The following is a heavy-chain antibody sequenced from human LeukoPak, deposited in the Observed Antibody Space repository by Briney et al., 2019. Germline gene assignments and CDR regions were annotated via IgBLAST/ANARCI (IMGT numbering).Heavy chain of an antibody. V-gene: IGHV3-66*03. CDR3: ARDRAANQDWVEFDP. CDR2: MRDSGEA. J-gene: IGHJ5*02. CDR1: GFRLSDYY. Sequence: GGSLRLSCAVSGFRLSDYYMRWVRQAPGKGLEGVVLMRDSGEAFYADFARGRFAISRDESENTLYLQMNSLRVEDTAVYFCARDRAANQDWVEFDPWGQGTPVIVSS. D-gene: IGHD3/OR15-3a*01.